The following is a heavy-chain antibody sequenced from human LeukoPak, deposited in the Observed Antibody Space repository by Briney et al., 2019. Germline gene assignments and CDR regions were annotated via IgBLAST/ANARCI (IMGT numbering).Heavy chain of an antibody. J-gene: IGHJ3*02. V-gene: IGHV1-2*02. Sequence: ASVKVSCKASGYIFTAYYMHWVRQAPGQGLEWMGWINPNSGSTNYAQKFQGRVTITRDTSISTAYMALSGLASDDTALYYCARRFYDSSGRCDAFDIWGQGTMVTVSS. D-gene: IGHD3-22*01. CDR2: INPNSGST. CDR1: GYIFTAYY. CDR3: ARRFYDSSGRCDAFDI.